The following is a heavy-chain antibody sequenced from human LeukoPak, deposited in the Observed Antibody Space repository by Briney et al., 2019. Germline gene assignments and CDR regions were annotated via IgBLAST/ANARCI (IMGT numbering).Heavy chain of an antibody. CDR3: AKDRVGATRFGAFDI. Sequence: GGSLRLSCAASGFTFGSYSMIWVRQAPGKGLEWISYISGGSGTINYADSVKGRFTVSRDNAKNSLYLQMNSLRAEDTAVYYCAKDRVGATRFGAFDIWGQGTMVTVSS. J-gene: IGHJ3*02. D-gene: IGHD1-26*01. V-gene: IGHV3-48*01. CDR1: GFTFGSYS. CDR2: ISGGSGTI.